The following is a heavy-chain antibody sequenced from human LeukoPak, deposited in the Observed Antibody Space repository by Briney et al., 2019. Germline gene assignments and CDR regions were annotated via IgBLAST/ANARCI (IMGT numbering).Heavy chain of an antibody. Sequence: GRSLRLSCAASGFTFEDYAMHWVRQAPGKGLEWVSGISWNSGSIGYADSVKGRFTISRDNAKNSLYLQMNSLRAEDTALYYCAKESDQDFDYWGQGTLVTVSS. CDR3: AKESDQDFDY. CDR2: ISWNSGSI. CDR1: GFTFEDYA. J-gene: IGHJ4*02. V-gene: IGHV3-9*01.